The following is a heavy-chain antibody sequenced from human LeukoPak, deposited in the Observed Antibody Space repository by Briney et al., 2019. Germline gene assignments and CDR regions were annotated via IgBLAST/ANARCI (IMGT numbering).Heavy chain of an antibody. J-gene: IGHJ4*02. D-gene: IGHD3-22*01. CDR1: GGSISSSSYY. V-gene: IGHV4-39*01. CDR3: ARLGDGDSSGYYFDY. Sequence: SSETLSLTCTVSGGSISSSSYYWGWIRQPPGKGLEWIGSIYYSGSTYYNPSLKSRVTISVDTSKNQFSLKLSSVTAADTAVYYCARLGDGDSSGYYFDYWGQGALVTVSS. CDR2: IYYSGST.